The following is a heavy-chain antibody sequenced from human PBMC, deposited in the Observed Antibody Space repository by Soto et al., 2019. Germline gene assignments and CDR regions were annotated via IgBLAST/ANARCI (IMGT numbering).Heavy chain of an antibody. CDR2: ISGRNTFT. J-gene: IGHJ6*02. CDR1: GFTFSDYY. V-gene: IGHV3-11*06. D-gene: IGHD2-2*02. CDR3: ARDGGVIIPGAIGGGYGLDV. Sequence: TGGALKLCCAASGFTFSDYYMSWIRQAPGKGLEWISYISGRNTFTQYADSVKGRFTISRDNAKNSLYLQLNSLTAEDTAVYYCARDGGVIIPGAIGGGYGLDVWGQGTTVPVSS.